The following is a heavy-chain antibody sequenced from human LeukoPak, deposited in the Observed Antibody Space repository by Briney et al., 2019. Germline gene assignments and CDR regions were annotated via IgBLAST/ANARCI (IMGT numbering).Heavy chain of an antibody. CDR1: GYTFTSYG. CDR2: ISGYNGNT. CDR3: ARDTGLEWRRLGKEACDI. D-gene: IGHD5-12*01. J-gene: IGHJ3*02. V-gene: IGHV1-18*01. Sequence: GASVKVSCKASGYTFTSYGITWVRQAPGQGLEWMGWISGYNGNTKYARKVQGRVTMTTDTSTTTAYMELRSLRSDDTAVYYCARDTGLEWRRLGKEACDIGGQGTVVTVSP.